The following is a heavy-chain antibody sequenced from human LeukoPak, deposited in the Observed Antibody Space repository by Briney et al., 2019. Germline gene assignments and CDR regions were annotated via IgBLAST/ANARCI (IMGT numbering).Heavy chain of an antibody. J-gene: IGHJ4*02. CDR2: ISGSGGST. V-gene: IGHV3-23*01. CDR1: GFTFSSYA. CDR3: AKDTPTYYDTLTGHPRGNYFDY. Sequence: GGSLRLSCAASGFTFSSYAMSWVRQAPGKGLEWVSAISGSGGSTYYADSVKGRFTISRDNSKNTLYLQMNSLRAEDTAVYYCAKDTPTYYDTLTGHPRGNYFDYWGQGTLVTVSS. D-gene: IGHD3-9*01.